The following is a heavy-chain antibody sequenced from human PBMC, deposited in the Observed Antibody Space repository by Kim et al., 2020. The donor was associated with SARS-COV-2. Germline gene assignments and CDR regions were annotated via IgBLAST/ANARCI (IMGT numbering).Heavy chain of an antibody. D-gene: IGHD2-2*01. J-gene: IGHJ4*02. CDR3: ARDGTGVSYYFDY. V-gene: IGHV3-21*01. Sequence: YADPVKGRFTISRDNAKNSLYLQMNSLRAEDTAVYYCARDGTGVSYYFDYWGQGTLVTVSS.